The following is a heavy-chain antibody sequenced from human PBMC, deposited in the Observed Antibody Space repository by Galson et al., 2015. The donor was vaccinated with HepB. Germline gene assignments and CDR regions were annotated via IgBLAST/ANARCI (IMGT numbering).Heavy chain of an antibody. D-gene: IGHD6-6*01. Sequence: SLRLSCAASGFRFNDYDMNWVRQAPGKGLEWVSCITNSGSRTYYAESGKGRFTISRDNSKNTVFLQMSSLRAEDTAIYYCAKGAYMSSYSLYGMDAWGQGTTVIVSS. CDR2: ITNSGSRT. CDR1: GFRFNDYD. J-gene: IGHJ6*02. CDR3: AKGAYMSSYSLYGMDA. V-gene: IGHV3-23*05.